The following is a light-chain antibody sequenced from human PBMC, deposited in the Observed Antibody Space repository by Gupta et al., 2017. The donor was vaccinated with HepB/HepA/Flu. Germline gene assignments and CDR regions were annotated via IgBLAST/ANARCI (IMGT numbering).Light chain of an antibody. V-gene: IGKV1-39*01. Sequence: DIQMTQSPSSLSASVGDRVTITCRASQSISSYLNWYQQKPGKAPKLLIYAASSLQSGVPSRFSGSESGTDFSLTIRRLQPEDFPTYYCQQTYTTPYTFGEGTKMEIK. J-gene: IGKJ2*01. CDR1: QSISSY. CDR2: AAS. CDR3: QQTYTTPYT.